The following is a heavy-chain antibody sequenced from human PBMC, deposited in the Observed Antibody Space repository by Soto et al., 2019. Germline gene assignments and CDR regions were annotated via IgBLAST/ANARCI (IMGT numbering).Heavy chain of an antibody. CDR2: IYYSGST. Sequence: SETLSLTCTVSGGSISSGDYYWSWIRQPPGKGLEWIGYIYYSGSTYYNPSLKSRVTISVDTSKNQFSLKLSSVTAADTAVYYCARVAPLKSKMTTVVEPFDYWGQGTLVTVSS. CDR3: ARVAPLKSKMTTVVEPFDY. CDR1: GGSISSGDYY. J-gene: IGHJ4*02. V-gene: IGHV4-30-4*01. D-gene: IGHD4-17*01.